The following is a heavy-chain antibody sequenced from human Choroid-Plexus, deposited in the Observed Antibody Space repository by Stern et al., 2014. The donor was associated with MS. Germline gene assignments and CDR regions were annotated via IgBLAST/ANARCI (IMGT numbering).Heavy chain of an antibody. D-gene: IGHD2-15*01. V-gene: IGHV3-30*18. J-gene: IGHJ4*02. CDR1: GFTFSNFG. CDR3: AKDRQWSTYFFDY. Sequence: VQLVESGGGVAQPGRPLILSCAASGFTFSNFGMHWVRQAPGQGLEWAALISYDGSDKYYADSVKGRFTIFRDNSKNPLYMHMNSLRAEDTAVYYCAKDRQWSTYFFDYWGQGSLVTVSS. CDR2: ISYDGSDK.